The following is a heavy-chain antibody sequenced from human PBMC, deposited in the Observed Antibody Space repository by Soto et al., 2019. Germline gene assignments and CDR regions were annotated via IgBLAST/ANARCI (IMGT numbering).Heavy chain of an antibody. CDR2: TRNKANSYTT. V-gene: IGHV3-72*01. J-gene: IGHJ6*02. CDR1: GFTFSSYA. Sequence: GGSLRLSCAASGFTFSSYAMHWVRQAPGKGLEWVGRTRNKANSYTTEYAASVKGRFTISRDDSKNSLYLQMNSLKTEDTAVYYCARVISEDRSTISGVVIGTMDVWGQGTTVTVSS. CDR3: ARVISEDRSTISGVVIGTMDV. D-gene: IGHD3-3*01.